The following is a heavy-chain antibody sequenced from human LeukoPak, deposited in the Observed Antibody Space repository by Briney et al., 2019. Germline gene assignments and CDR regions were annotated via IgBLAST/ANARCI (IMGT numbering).Heavy chain of an antibody. J-gene: IGHJ6*02. CDR1: GFTFSSYE. D-gene: IGHD2-15*01. CDR3: GGVCVSGSCSGGMDV. CDR2: ISSRGSTI. V-gene: IGHV3-48*03. Sequence: KSGGSLRLSCAASGFTFSSYEMTWVRQAPGKGLEWVSYISSRGSTIKYADSVKGRFTISRENAKNSLYLQMSSLRAEDTAGYYCGGVCVSGSCSGGMDVWGQGTTVTVSS.